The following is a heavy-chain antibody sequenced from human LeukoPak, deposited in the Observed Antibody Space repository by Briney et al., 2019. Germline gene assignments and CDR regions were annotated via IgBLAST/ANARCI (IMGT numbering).Heavy chain of an antibody. Sequence: SVKVSCKASGGTFSSYAISWVRQAPGQGLEWMGRIIPIFGTANYAQKSQGRVTITTDESTSTAYMELSSLRSEDTAVYYCARAYYDSSGYYYFDYWGQGTLVTVSS. V-gene: IGHV1-69*05. CDR3: ARAYYDSSGYYYFDY. J-gene: IGHJ4*02. D-gene: IGHD3-22*01. CDR1: GGTFSSYA. CDR2: IIPIFGTA.